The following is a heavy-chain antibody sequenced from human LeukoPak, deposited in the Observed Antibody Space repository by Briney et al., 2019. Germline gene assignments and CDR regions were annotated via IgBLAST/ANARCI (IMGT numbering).Heavy chain of an antibody. CDR2: IFYSGST. CDR3: AKSNGYGLIDI. D-gene: IGHD3-22*01. Sequence: PSETLSLTCAVYGGSFSGYYWGWVRQPPGKALEWIGNIFYSGSTYYSPSLKSRVTISLDTSRNQFSLKLNSVTAADTAVYYCAKSNGYGLIDIWGQGTMVTVSS. CDR1: GGSFSGYY. V-gene: IGHV4-34*12. J-gene: IGHJ3*02.